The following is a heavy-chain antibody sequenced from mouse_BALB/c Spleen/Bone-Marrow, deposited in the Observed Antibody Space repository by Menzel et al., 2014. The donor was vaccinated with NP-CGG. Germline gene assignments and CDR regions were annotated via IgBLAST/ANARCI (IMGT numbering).Heavy chain of an antibody. CDR1: GYAFSSSW. CDR2: IYPGDGDT. D-gene: IGHD2-3*01. Sequence: VQLQQSGPELVKPGASVRISCKTSGYAFSSSWMNWVKQRPGQGLEWIGRIYPGDGDTNYNGKFKGKATLTADKSSSTAYMQLSSLISGHSAVYFCARKDGYSWGRGTLVTVSA. V-gene: IGHV1-82*01. CDR3: ARKDGYS. J-gene: IGHJ3*01.